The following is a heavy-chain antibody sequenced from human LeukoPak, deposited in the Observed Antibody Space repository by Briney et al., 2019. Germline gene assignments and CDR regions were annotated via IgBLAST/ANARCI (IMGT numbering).Heavy chain of an antibody. J-gene: IGHJ5*02. Sequence: PSETLSLTCTVSGGSISSYYWSWIRQPPGKGLEWIGYIYTSGSTNYNPSLKSRLTISVDTSKNQFSLKLSSVTAADTAVYYCARWYYDFWSGYPNPMGLDPWGQGTLVTVSS. CDR3: ARWYYDFWSGYPNPMGLDP. D-gene: IGHD3-3*01. V-gene: IGHV4-4*09. CDR2: IYTSGST. CDR1: GGSISSYY.